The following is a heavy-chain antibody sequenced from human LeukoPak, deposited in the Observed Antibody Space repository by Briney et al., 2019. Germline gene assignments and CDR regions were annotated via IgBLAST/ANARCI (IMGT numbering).Heavy chain of an antibody. Sequence: GASVKVSCKVSGNSLSELSIHRVRQAPGKGLECMGGFDPEEAKMVYAQNFQGRVTMTEDTSTQTAYMELSGLTSDDTAVYYCTTRSGDFWSGFVNWGQGTLVTVSS. CDR2: FDPEEAKM. V-gene: IGHV1-24*01. D-gene: IGHD3-3*01. CDR3: TTRSGDFWSGFVN. J-gene: IGHJ4*02. CDR1: GNSLSELS.